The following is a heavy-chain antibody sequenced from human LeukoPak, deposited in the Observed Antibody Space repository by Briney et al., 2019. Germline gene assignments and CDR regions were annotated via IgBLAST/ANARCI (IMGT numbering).Heavy chain of an antibody. CDR1: GNTFTAFY. V-gene: IGHV1-18*01. CDR2: ISAYNGNT. CDR3: ARVTAARGYYYYYMDV. J-gene: IGHJ6*03. Sequence: VKVSCKASGNTFTAFYIHWVRQAPGQGLEWMGWISAYNGNTNYAQKLQGRVTMTTDTSTSTAYMELRSLRSDDTAVYYCARVTAARGYYYYYMDVWGKGTTVTVSS. D-gene: IGHD6-6*01.